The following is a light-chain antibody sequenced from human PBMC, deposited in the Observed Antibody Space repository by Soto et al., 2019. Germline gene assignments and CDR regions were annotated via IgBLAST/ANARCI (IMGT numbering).Light chain of an antibody. J-gene: IGLJ2*01. CDR3: AAWDGSLNVVL. CDR1: TSNIGDNT. V-gene: IGLV1-44*01. CDR2: VND. Sequence: QSVLTQPPSASGTPGQRVTISCSASTSNIGDNTVGWYQHLPGSAPKVLIYVNDQRPSGVPDRFSGSRSGTSASLTISGLQSEDEADYYCAAWDGSLNVVLFGGGTKVTVL.